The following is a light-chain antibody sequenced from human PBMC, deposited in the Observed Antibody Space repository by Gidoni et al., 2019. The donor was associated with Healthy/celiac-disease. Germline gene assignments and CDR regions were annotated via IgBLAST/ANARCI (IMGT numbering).Light chain of an antibody. CDR2: LNK. V-gene: IGLV1-44*01. J-gene: IGLJ1*01. CDR3: AAWDDSLNGYV. CDR1: SSNIGSNT. Sequence: QSVLTQPPAASGTPGQRVTISGSGSSSNIGSNTVNWYQQLPGTAPKLLIYLNKQRPSGVPDRFSGSKSGTSASLAISGLQSEDEADYYCAAWDDSLNGYVFGTGTKVTVL.